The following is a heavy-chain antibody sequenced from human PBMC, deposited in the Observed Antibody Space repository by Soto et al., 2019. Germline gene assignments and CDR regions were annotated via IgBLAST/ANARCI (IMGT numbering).Heavy chain of an antibody. CDR3: ARGPQNSYGMDV. Sequence: QVQLVQSGAEVKKPGASVKVSCKASGYSFSDFTMNWVRRAPGQTPEWMGRINTGTANTEYSQKVQGRVTITRDTYDTAVYMCLSSLRSEDTAVYYCARGPQNSYGMDVCSQGTTVTIS. V-gene: IGHV1-3*04. CDR1: GYSFSDFT. CDR2: INTGTANT. J-gene: IGHJ6*02.